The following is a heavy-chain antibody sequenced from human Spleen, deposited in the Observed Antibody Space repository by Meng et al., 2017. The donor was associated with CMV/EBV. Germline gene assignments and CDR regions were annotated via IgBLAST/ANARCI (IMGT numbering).Heavy chain of an antibody. CDR1: GFTFSTYS. CDR3: ARANGHIDYFDGSGYPFDY. Sequence: GGSLRLSCAASGFTFSTYSMNWVRQAPGKGLEWLSYISASSDTIYYADSVEGRFTISRDNAKNSLYLQMNSLRAEDTAVYYCARANGHIDYFDGSGYPFDYWGQGTLVTVSS. D-gene: IGHD3-22*01. CDR2: ISASSDTI. V-gene: IGHV3-48*04. J-gene: IGHJ4*02.